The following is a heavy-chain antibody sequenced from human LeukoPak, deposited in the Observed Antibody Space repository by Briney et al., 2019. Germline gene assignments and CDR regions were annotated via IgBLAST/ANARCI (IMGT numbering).Heavy chain of an antibody. CDR3: ARTGYSSGWFYFDY. D-gene: IGHD6-19*01. J-gene: IGHJ4*02. CDR2: IYSGGST. V-gene: IGHV3-53*01. CDR1: GFTFTSYA. Sequence: GGSLTLSCAASGFTFTSYAMSWVRQAPGKGLEWVSIIYSGGSTYYADSVKGRFTISRDNSKNTLYLQMNSLRAEDTAVYYCARTGYSSGWFYFDYWGQGTLVTVSS.